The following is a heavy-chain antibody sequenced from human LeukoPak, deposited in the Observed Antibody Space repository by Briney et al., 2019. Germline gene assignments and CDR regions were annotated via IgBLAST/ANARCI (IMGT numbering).Heavy chain of an antibody. CDR2: INPYNGNT. Sequence: ASVKVSCKASGDTFISYAISWVRQAPGQGLEWVGRINPYNGNTKYVQKFYDRVSMTTDTSTSTAYMELRRLRSGDTAMYYCARGPRYDYDSSVYYFEFWGQGTLVTVSS. CDR3: ARGPRYDYDSSVYYFEF. V-gene: IGHV1-18*01. D-gene: IGHD3-22*01. J-gene: IGHJ4*02. CDR1: GDTFISYA.